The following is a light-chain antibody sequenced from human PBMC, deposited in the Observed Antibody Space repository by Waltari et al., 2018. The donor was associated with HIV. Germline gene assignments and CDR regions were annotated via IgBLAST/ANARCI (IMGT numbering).Light chain of an antibody. Sequence: QSALTQPASVSGSPGQSITISCTGTSSDIGAYNYVSWYQQHPGEAPKVIIYEVRNRPSGVSNRFSASKSGNMASLTISVLQPEDEADYFCASFSVSGTKVFGTGTQVTVL. V-gene: IGLV2-14*01. CDR2: EVR. J-gene: IGLJ1*01. CDR3: ASFSVSGTKV. CDR1: SSDIGAYNY.